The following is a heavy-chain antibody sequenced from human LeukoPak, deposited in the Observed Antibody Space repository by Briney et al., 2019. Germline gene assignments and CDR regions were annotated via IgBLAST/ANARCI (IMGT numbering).Heavy chain of an antibody. CDR3: ATTYYDFWSGYPRSPKGVFDY. J-gene: IGHJ4*02. Sequence: SETLSLTCAVYGGSFSGYYWSWIRQPPGKGLEWIGEINHSGSTNYNPSLKSRVTISVDTSKNQFSLKLSSVTAADTAVYYCATTYYDFWSGYPRSPKGVFDYWGQGTLVTVSS. D-gene: IGHD3-3*01. V-gene: IGHV4-34*01. CDR2: INHSGST. CDR1: GGSFSGYY.